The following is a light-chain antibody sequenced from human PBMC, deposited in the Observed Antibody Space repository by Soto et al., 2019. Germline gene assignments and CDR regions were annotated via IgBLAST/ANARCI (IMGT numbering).Light chain of an antibody. CDR1: QSVNSN. J-gene: IGKJ2*01. CDR2: GAS. Sequence: EIVMTQSPATLSVSPGERATLSCRASQSVNSNLAWYQQKPGQAPRLLIYGASTRATGIPARFSGSGSGTEFTPTISSLQSVDFAVYYCQQYNNWPPYTFGLGTKLEIK. V-gene: IGKV3-15*01. CDR3: QQYNNWPPYT.